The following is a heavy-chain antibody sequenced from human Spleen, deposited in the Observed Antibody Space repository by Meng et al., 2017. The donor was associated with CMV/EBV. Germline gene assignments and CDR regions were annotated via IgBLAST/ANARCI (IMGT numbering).Heavy chain of an antibody. CDR3: ARDHWTGSSSDV. J-gene: IGHJ6*02. CDR1: GFSLSSYK. V-gene: IGHV3-21*01. D-gene: IGHD3/OR15-3a*01. Sequence: GESLKISCAASGFSLSSYKMNWDRQAPGKGLEWVSSISSSSTYIHHADSVKGRFTVSRDNAKNSVYLQMNSLRAEDTAVYYCARDHWTGSSSDVWGQGTTVTVSS. CDR2: ISSSSTYI.